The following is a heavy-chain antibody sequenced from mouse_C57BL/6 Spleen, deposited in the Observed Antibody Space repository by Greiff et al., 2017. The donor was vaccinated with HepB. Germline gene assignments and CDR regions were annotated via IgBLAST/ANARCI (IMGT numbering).Heavy chain of an antibody. CDR2: IYPGSGNT. CDR3: ARSEANWDVAWYFDV. V-gene: IGHV1-76*01. D-gene: IGHD4-1*01. J-gene: IGHJ1*03. CDR1: GYTFTDYY. Sequence: QVQLKESGAELVRPGASVKLSCKASGYTFTDYYINWVKQRPGQGLEWIARIYPGSGNTYYNEKFKGKATLTAEKSSSTAYMQLSSLTSEDSAVYFCARSEANWDVAWYFDVWGTGTTVTVSS.